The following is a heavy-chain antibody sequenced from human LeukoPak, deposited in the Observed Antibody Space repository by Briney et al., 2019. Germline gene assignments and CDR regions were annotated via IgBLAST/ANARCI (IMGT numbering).Heavy chain of an antibody. CDR1: GGSFSGYY. Sequence: SETLSLTCAVYGGSFSGYYWSWIRQPPGKGLEWIGEINHSGSTNYNPSLKSRVTISVDTSKNQFSLKLSSVTAADTAVYYCARRGGDSSGYYYDYWGQGTLVTVSS. V-gene: IGHV4-34*01. D-gene: IGHD3-22*01. CDR2: INHSGST. J-gene: IGHJ4*02. CDR3: ARRGGDSSGYYYDY.